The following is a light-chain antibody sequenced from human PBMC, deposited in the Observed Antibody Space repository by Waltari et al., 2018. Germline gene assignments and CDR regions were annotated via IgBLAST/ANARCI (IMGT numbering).Light chain of an antibody. J-gene: IGLJ2*01. V-gene: IGLV3-25*03. CDR2: KDT. Sequence: SYELTQPPSVSVSPGQTARITCFGDALPKQYAYWYQHKPGQAPTLLIYKDTERPAGIPERFSGSTSGTTVTLTISGVQAEDEAEYYCQSSDSIVVYVVFGGGTKLTVL. CDR1: ALPKQY. CDR3: QSSDSIVVYVV.